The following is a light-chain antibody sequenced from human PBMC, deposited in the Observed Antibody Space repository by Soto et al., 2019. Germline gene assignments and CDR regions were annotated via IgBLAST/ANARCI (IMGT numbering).Light chain of an antibody. Sequence: EIGLTQSPGTLSLSPGESVTLSCRASQSFGTNYLAWYLQKPGQAPRLLIYATSSRATGIPDRFSGSGSGTDFTLSISRLETEDFAVYYCQQYATTPWTFGQGTKVDIK. J-gene: IGKJ1*01. CDR3: QQYATTPWT. V-gene: IGKV3-20*01. CDR1: QSFGTNY. CDR2: ATS.